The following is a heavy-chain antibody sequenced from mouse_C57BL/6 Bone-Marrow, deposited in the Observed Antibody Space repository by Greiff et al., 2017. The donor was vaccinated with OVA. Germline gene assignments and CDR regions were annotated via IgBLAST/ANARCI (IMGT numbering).Heavy chain of an antibody. CDR1: GYTFTSYW. D-gene: IGHD2-4*01. CDR3: AREVYDYDVGYFDY. Sequence: QVQLQQPGAELVRPGSSVKLSCKASGYTFTSYWMHWVKQRPIQGLEWIGNIDPSDSETHYNQKFKDKATLTVDKSYSIAYMQSSSLTSEDSAVYYCAREVYDYDVGYFDYWGQGTTLTVSS. CDR2: IDPSDSET. J-gene: IGHJ2*01. V-gene: IGHV1-52*01.